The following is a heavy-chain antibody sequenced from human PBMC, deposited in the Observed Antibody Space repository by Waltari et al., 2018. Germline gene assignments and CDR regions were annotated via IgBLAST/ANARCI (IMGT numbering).Heavy chain of an antibody. V-gene: IGHV4-39*07. CDR2: IYYSGST. D-gene: IGHD3-22*01. CDR3: ARAQGAYYYDSSGSFYMDV. J-gene: IGHJ6*03. CDR1: GGSISSSSYY. Sequence: QLQLQESGPGLVKPSETLSLTCTVSGGSISSSSYYWGWIRQPPGKGLEWIGSIYYSGSTYYNPSIKSRVTISVDTAKNQFSRKLSSVTAADTAVYYCARAQGAYYYDSSGSFYMDVWGKGTTVTISS.